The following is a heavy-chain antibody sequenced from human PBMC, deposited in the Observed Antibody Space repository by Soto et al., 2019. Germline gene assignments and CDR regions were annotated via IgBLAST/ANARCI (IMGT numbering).Heavy chain of an antibody. Sequence: SDTLSLTCAVSSGSISSSNWWSWVRQPPGKGLEWIGEIYHSGSTNYNPSLKSRVTISVDKSKNQFSLKLSSVTAADTAVYYCASGKYRDSYSYYGMDVWGQGTTVTVSS. V-gene: IGHV4-4*02. J-gene: IGHJ6*02. D-gene: IGHD2-2*01. CDR3: ASGKYRDSYSYYGMDV. CDR1: SGSISSSNW. CDR2: IYHSGST.